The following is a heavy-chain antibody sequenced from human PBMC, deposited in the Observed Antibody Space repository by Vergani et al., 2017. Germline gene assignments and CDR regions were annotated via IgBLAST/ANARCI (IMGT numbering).Heavy chain of an antibody. CDR3: AKALYGGNTAVLDY. CDR2: ISGSGGST. V-gene: IGHV3-23*04. D-gene: IGHD4-23*01. J-gene: IGHJ4*02. Sequence: EVQLVESGGGLVQPGGSLRLSCAASGFTVSSNYMSWVRQAPGKGLEWVSAISGSGGSTYYADSVKGRFTLSRDNSKNTLYLQMNSLRAEDTAVYYCAKALYGGNTAVLDYWGQGTLVTVSS. CDR1: GFTVSSNY.